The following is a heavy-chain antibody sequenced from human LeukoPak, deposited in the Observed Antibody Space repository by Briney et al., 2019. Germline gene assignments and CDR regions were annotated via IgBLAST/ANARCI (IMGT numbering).Heavy chain of an antibody. CDR2: IRGDGSVK. D-gene: IGHD3-22*01. J-gene: IGHJ3*02. CDR1: GFTFSKYW. CDR3: SRDANYYDSSRHYFDAFDI. V-gene: IGHV3-7*01. Sequence: GESLRLSCVASGFTFSKYWMTWVRQAPGKGLEWVANIRGDGSVKYLLDSVKGRFTISRDNVKNSLSLEMNNLRAEDTAVYYCSRDANYYDSSRHYFDAFDIWGQGTMVTVSP.